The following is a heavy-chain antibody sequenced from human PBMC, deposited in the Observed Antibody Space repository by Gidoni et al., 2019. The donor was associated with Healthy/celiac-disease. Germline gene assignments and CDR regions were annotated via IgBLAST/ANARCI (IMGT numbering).Heavy chain of an antibody. CDR1: GFTFSSYS. CDR3: ARGPILWHGGGAFDI. J-gene: IGHJ3*02. V-gene: IGHV3-21*01. CDR2: ISSSSSYI. D-gene: IGHD2-21*01. Sequence: EVQLVESGGGLVKPGGSLRLSCAASGFTFSSYSMNWVRQAPGKGLEWVSSISSSSSYIYYADSVKGRFTISRDNAKNSLYLQMNSLRAEDTAVYYCARGPILWHGGGAFDIWGQGTMVTVSS.